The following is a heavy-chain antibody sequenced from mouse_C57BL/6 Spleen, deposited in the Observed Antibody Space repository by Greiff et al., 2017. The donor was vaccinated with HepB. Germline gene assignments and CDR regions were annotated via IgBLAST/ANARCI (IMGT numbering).Heavy chain of an antibody. CDR3: AREAYYGSSYGGFDY. V-gene: IGHV5-4*01. J-gene: IGHJ2*01. CDR2: ISDGGSYT. Sequence: EVQVVESGGGLVKPGGSLKLSCAASGFTFSSYAMSWVRQTPEKRLEWVATISDGGSYTYYPDNVKGRFTISRDNAKNNLYLQMSHLKSEDTAMYYCAREAYYGSSYGGFDYWGQGTTLTVSS. D-gene: IGHD1-1*01. CDR1: GFTFSSYA.